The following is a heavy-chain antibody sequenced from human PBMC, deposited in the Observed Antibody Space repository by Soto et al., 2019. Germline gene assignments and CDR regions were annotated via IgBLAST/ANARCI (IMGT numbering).Heavy chain of an antibody. CDR2: IYHSGRT. D-gene: IGHD6-13*01. CDR1: GVSISSGGYY. V-gene: IGHV4-31*03. Sequence: SETLSLTCTVSGVSISSGGYYWGWIRQHPGKGLEWIGNIYHSGRTYYNPSLKSRVTISVDTSKNQFSLKLSSVTAADTAVYYCARGLLRGFIAAAGRKSNWFDPWGQGTLVT. CDR3: ARGLLRGFIAAAGRKSNWFDP. J-gene: IGHJ5*02.